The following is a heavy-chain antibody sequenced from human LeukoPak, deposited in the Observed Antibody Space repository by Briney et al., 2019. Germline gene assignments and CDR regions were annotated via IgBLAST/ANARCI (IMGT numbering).Heavy chain of an antibody. CDR1: GFTFSSYS. CDR3: ARESYGDYFFDY. CDR2: ISKDGSNK. J-gene: IGHJ4*02. D-gene: IGHD4-17*01. Sequence: PGRSLRLSCAASGFTFSSYSMHWVRQAPGKELEWVAIISKDGSNKYYADSVKGRFTISRDNSKNTLYLELNSLRAEDTAVYYCARESYGDYFFDYWGQGTLVTVSS. V-gene: IGHV3-30-3*01.